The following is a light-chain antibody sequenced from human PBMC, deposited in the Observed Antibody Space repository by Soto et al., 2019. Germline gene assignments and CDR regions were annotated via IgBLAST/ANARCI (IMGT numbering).Light chain of an antibody. Sequence: DIQITQSPSTLSASVGDRVTITCRASQSITSWLAWYQQKPGKAPNLLIYDASSLQSGVPARFSGSGSGTEFTLTISSLQPDDSATDDCQQYNSHDDIAFGRGTKVESK. V-gene: IGKV1-5*01. CDR3: QQYNSHDDIA. J-gene: IGKJ4*01. CDR1: QSITSW. CDR2: DAS.